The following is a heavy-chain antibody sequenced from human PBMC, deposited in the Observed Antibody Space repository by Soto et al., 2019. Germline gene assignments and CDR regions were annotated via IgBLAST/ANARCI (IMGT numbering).Heavy chain of an antibody. CDR3: MRGGWGDSPIVF. D-gene: IGHD1-26*01. V-gene: IGHV1-2*02. Sequence: VKVSYKTSGYTFSAYYVHWARRAPGRGFQWLGWINPSNEITTFSEFFQGRITMTRDTSTNTVHMELNMLTSDDTAVYYCMRGGWGDSPIVFWGQGTQVTLS. J-gene: IGHJ4*02. CDR2: INPSNEIT. CDR1: GYTFSAYY.